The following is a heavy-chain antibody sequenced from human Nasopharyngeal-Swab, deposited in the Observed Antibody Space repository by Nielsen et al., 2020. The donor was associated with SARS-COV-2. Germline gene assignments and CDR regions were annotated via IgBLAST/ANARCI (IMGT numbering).Heavy chain of an antibody. CDR2: ISGSGGST. D-gene: IGHD2-15*01. CDR1: GFTFRSYA. V-gene: IGHV3-23*01. CDR3: ASVVAATVAFDI. Sequence: GGSLRLSCAASGFTFRSYAMSWVRQAPGKGLEWVSAISGSGGSTYYADSVKGRFTISRDNSKNTLYLQMNSLRAEDTAVYYCASVVAATVAFDIWGQGTMVTVSS. J-gene: IGHJ3*02.